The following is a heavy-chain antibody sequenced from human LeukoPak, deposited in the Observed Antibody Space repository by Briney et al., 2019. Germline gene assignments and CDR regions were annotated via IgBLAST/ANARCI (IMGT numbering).Heavy chain of an antibody. D-gene: IGHD6-13*01. CDR1: GFTFSSYG. Sequence: GGSLRLSCAASGFTFSSYGMHWVRQAPGKGLEWVAFIRYDGSNKYYADSAKGRFTISRDNSKNSLYLQMNSLRAEDTAVYYCARETYSSSWYDYWGQGTLVTVSS. CDR3: ARETYSSSWYDY. CDR2: IRYDGSNK. V-gene: IGHV3-30*02. J-gene: IGHJ4*02.